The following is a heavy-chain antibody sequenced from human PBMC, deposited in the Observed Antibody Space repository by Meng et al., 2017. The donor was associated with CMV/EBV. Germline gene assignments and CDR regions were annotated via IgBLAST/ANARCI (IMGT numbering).Heavy chain of an antibody. CDR2: ISSNGGST. CDR1: GFTFSSYA. D-gene: IGHD5-12*01. Sequence: GESLKISCAASGFTFSSYAMHWVRQAPGKGLEYVSTISSNGGSTYYADSVKGRFTISRDNSKNTLYLQMNSLRAEDTAVYYCAKVGERRGYSGFHDYWGQGTLVTVSS. J-gene: IGHJ4*02. V-gene: IGHV3-64*02. CDR3: AKVGERRGYSGFHDY.